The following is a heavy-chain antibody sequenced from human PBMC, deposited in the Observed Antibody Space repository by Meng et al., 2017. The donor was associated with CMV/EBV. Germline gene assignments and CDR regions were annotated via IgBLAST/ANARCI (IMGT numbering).Heavy chain of an antibody. CDR2: ISYDGSNK. CDR1: EFTFSSYA. CDR3: ARFDGGYIGYHYYYYGMDV. J-gene: IGHJ6*02. Sequence: GESLKISCAASEFTFSSYAMHWVRQAPGKGLEWVAVISYDGSNKYYADSVKGRFTISRDNSKNTLYLQMNSLRAEDTAVYYCARFDGGYIGYHYYYYGMDVWGQGTTVTVSS. V-gene: IGHV3-30*04. D-gene: IGHD1-1*01.